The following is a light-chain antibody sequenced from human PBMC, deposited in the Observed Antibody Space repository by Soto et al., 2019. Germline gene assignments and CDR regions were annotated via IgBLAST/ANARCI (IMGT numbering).Light chain of an antibody. V-gene: IGLV2-8*01. CDR3: SSYAGSKNLI. J-gene: IGLJ2*01. CDR2: EVS. Sequence: QSALTQPPSASGSSGQSVSISCTGTSSDVGDYKYVSWYQQHPGKAPKLMIYEVSKRPSGVPDRFSGFKSGNTASLTVSGLQAEDEADYYCSSYAGSKNLIFGGGTKVTVL. CDR1: SSDVGDYKY.